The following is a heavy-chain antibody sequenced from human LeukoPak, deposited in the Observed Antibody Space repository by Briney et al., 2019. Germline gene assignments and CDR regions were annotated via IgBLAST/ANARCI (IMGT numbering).Heavy chain of an antibody. D-gene: IGHD3-22*01. Sequence: SETLSLTCTVSGGSISSYYWSWIRQPPGKGLEWIGYIYYSGSTNYNPSLKSRVTISVDTSKNQFSLKLSSVTAVDTAVYYCARVVTPTYYYDSSGYYYDYWGQGTLVTVSS. CDR2: IYYSGST. CDR3: ARVVTPTYYYDSSGYYYDY. V-gene: IGHV4-59*01. CDR1: GGSISSYY. J-gene: IGHJ4*02.